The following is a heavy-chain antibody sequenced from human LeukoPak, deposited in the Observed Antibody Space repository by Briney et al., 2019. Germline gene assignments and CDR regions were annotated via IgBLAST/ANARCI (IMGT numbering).Heavy chain of an antibody. CDR2: INPNSGGT. D-gene: IGHD6-19*01. CDR3: ARARYSSGFDY. V-gene: IGHV1-2*02. CDR1: GYTFTGYY. Sequence: ASVKVSCRASGYTFTGYYMHWVRQAPGQGLEWMGWINPNSGGTNFAQKFQGRVTMTRDTSISTAYMVLSRLYSADTAVYYCARARYSSGFDYWGQGTLVTVSS. J-gene: IGHJ4*02.